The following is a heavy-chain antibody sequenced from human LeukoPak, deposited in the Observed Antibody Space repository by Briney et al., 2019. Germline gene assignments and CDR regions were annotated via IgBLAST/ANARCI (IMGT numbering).Heavy chain of an antibody. CDR2: INHSGST. CDR1: GGSFSYY. D-gene: IGHD4-17*01. CDR3: ARGPLTVTRGFDP. V-gene: IGHV4-34*01. J-gene: IGHJ5*02. Sequence: PSETLSLTCAVYGGSFSYYWSWIRQPPGKGLEWIGEINHSGSTNYNPSLKSRVTISVDTSKNQFSLKLSSVTAADTAVYYCARGPLTVTRGFDPWGQGTLVTVSS.